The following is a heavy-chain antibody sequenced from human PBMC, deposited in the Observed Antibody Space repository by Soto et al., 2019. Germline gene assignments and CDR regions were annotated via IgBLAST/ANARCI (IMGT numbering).Heavy chain of an antibody. V-gene: IGHV5-51*01. Sequence: GESLKISCKGSGYIFSIYWIGWVRQMPGKGLGWMGIIYPGDSDTRYSPSFQGQVTISVDKSISTAYLQWNSLKASDTAMYYCARQKHTAMDLWGQGTLVTVSS. CDR2: IYPGDSDT. D-gene: IGHD5-18*01. J-gene: IGHJ5*02. CDR3: ARQKHTAMDL. CDR1: GYIFSIYW.